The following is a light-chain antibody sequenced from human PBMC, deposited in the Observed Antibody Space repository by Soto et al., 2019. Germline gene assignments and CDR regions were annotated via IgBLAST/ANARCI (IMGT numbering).Light chain of an antibody. J-gene: IGKJ2*01. V-gene: IGKV3-15*01. Sequence: EIVMTQSPATLSVSPGERATLSCRASQSVRSNLAWHQQKPGQAPRLLISSASIRATGIPARFSGSGSGTDFTLTISSLQSEDFEIYYCQQYDDWPFTFGQGTKLEIK. CDR3: QQYDDWPFT. CDR1: QSVRSN. CDR2: SAS.